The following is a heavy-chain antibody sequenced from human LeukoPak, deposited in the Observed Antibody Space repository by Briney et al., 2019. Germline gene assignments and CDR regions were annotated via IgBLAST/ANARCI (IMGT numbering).Heavy chain of an antibody. J-gene: IGHJ4*02. CDR3: ARDRYSSGWGHFDY. CDR1: GGSVSSNSAA. Sequence: SQTLSLTCAISGGSVSSNSAAWNWIRQSPSRGLQWLGRTYYRSKWYNDYAVSVKSRITINPDTSKNQFSLQLNSVTPEDTAVYYCARDRYSSGWGHFDYWGQGTLVTVSS. CDR2: TYYRSKWYN. D-gene: IGHD6-19*01. V-gene: IGHV6-1*01.